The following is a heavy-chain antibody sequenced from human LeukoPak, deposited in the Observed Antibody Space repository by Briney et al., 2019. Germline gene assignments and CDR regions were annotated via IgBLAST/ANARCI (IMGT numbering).Heavy chain of an antibody. CDR1: GASIRSFY. Sequence: SETLSLTCTVSGASIRSFYWSWIRQPPGKGLEWIGYIYYNGITNYNPSLQSRVTISEDTPKNQFSLKLNSVTAADTAVYYCATNHDGSGYYTNDGFDIWGQGTMVTVSS. D-gene: IGHD3-22*01. CDR2: IYYNGIT. V-gene: IGHV4-59*01. J-gene: IGHJ3*02. CDR3: ATNHDGSGYYTNDGFDI.